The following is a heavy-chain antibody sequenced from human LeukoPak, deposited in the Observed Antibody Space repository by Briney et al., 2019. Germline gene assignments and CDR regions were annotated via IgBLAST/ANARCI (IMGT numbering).Heavy chain of an antibody. J-gene: IGHJ4*02. V-gene: IGHV4-59*01. CDR3: ARTDSETAIDY. D-gene: IGHD1-26*01. CDR1: GGSFSTYY. CDR2: IYYSGST. Sequence: PTETLSLTCTVSGGSFSTYYWSWIRQPPGKGLEWIGYIYYSGSTDYNPSLKSRVTISVNSSKNQFSLKLSSVTAADTAVYFCARTDSETAIDYWGQGTLVTVSS.